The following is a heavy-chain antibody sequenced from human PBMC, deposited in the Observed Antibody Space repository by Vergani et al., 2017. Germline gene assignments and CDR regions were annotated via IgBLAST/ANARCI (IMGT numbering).Heavy chain of an antibody. CDR1: GFTFSSYA. V-gene: IGHV3-30-3*01. D-gene: IGHD3-3*02. J-gene: IGHJ6*03. Sequence: QVQLVESGGGVVQPGRSLRLSCAASGFTFSSYAMHWVRQAPGKGLEWVAVISYDRSNKYYADSVKGRFTISRDNSKNTLYLHMNSLRAEDTAVYYCAGDAEAFLEWLRDNYYYVDGWGKGTVVIVS. CDR3: AGDAEAFLEWLRDNYYYVDG. CDR2: ISYDRSNK.